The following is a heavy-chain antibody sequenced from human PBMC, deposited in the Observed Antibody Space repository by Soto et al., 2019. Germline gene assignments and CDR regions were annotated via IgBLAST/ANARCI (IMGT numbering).Heavy chain of an antibody. D-gene: IGHD1-26*01. CDR1: GGTFSSYS. CDR3: ARDGGRHSGGIDY. J-gene: IGHJ4*02. CDR2: IIPIFGTA. Sequence: QVQLVQSGAAVKKPGSSVKVSCKAYGGTFSSYSINWVRQAPGQGLEWMGEIIPIFGTANYAQKFQGRVTITADESTSTAYMELSSMRSEDTAVYYCARDGGRHSGGIDYWGQGTLVTVSS. V-gene: IGHV1-69*01.